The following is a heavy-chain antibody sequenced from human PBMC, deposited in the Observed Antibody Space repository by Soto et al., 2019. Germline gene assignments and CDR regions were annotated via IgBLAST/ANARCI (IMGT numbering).Heavy chain of an antibody. D-gene: IGHD3-9*01. Sequence: GGSLRLSCGVSGFSFSSYAMHWVRQAPGKGLEWVAVISYDGTNKYYADSVKGRFTISRDNSENTLFLQMNSLGAEDTAVYYCATVRIYDILTGYYTLWGQGTLVTVSS. J-gene: IGHJ4*02. V-gene: IGHV3-30-3*01. CDR2: ISYDGTNK. CDR3: ATVRIYDILTGYYTL. CDR1: GFSFSSYA.